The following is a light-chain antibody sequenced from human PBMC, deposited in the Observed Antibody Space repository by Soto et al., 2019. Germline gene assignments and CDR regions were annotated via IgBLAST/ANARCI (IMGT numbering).Light chain of an antibody. Sequence: DIQMTQSPSSLSASVGDRVTITCQASQDISNYLNWYQQKPGKAPKLLIYDASNFETGVPSRFSGSGSGTDFTFTISSLQPEDIATYYCQQYDNLLPLTFGGGTKVQIK. V-gene: IGKV1-33*01. CDR3: QQYDNLLPLT. J-gene: IGKJ4*01. CDR2: DAS. CDR1: QDISNY.